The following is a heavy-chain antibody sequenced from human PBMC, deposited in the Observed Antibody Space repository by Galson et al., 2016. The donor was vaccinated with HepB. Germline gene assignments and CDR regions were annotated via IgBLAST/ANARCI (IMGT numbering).Heavy chain of an antibody. CDR2: ISGSSAYT. D-gene: IGHD3-16*01. CDR1: GFIFSEYA. CDR3: AKDLGERLVTVYYYMDV. Sequence: SLRLSCAASGFIFSEYAMSWVRRAPGKGLEWVSAISGSSAYTYYADSVQGRFTISGDNSQNTLYLQMNSLRAEDTAVYYCAKDLGERLVTVYYYMDVWGKGTTVTVSS. J-gene: IGHJ6*03. V-gene: IGHV3-23*01.